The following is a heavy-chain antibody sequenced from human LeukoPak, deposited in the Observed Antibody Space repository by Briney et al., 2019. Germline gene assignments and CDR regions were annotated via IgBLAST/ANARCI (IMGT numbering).Heavy chain of an antibody. CDR1: GYTFTSYG. CDR2: IMPIFRTA. V-gene: IGHV1-69*05. J-gene: IGHJ4*02. D-gene: IGHD3-22*01. CDR3: ASGVHDSSGALGD. Sequence: SVKVSCKASGYTFTSYGISWVRQVPGQGLEWVGGIMPIFRTANYAQKFQGRVTVTTDESAGIVYMELSSLRSEDTAVYYCASGVHDSSGALGDWGQGTLVTVSS.